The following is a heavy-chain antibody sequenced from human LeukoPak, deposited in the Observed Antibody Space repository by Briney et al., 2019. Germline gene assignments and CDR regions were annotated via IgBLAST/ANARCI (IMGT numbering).Heavy chain of an antibody. CDR3: SKDRYGGNPGGYFDY. J-gene: IGHJ4*02. D-gene: IGHD4-23*01. V-gene: IGHV3-9*03. Sequence: PGGSLRLSCAASGFTFDDYAMHWVRQAPGKGLEWVSGISWNSGSIGYADSVKGRFTIPRDNAKNSLYLQMNSLRAEDMALYYFSKDRYGGNPGGYFDYWGREPWSPSPQ. CDR2: ISWNSGSI. CDR1: GFTFDDYA.